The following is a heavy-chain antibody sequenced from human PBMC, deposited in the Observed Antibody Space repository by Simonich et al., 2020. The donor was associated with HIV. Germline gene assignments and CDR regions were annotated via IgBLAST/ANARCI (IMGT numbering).Heavy chain of an antibody. CDR2: ISAHNGKT. V-gene: IGHV1-18*01. Sequence: QVQLVQSGPEVKKPGASVKVSCKASGYNFTSFGITWVRQAPGQGLEWMGWISAHNGKTNYAQKFQDRVTMTTDTSTTTAHMEVRSLRSDDTAVYYCARLLGVYFDYWGQGTLVTVSS. CDR1: GYNFTSFG. D-gene: IGHD3-16*01. J-gene: IGHJ4*02. CDR3: ARLLGVYFDY.